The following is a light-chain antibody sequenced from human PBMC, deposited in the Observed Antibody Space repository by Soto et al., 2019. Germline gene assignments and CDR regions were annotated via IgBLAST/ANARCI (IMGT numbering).Light chain of an antibody. V-gene: IGLV2-23*01. J-gene: IGLJ1*01. CDR3: CSYASSSSYV. Sequence: QPASGSGFPGQSITISVSGTTSDVGGYNLVSWYQQHTAKAPKLLIYEGTQRPSGVSSRFSGSKSGNTASLTISGLQAEDEADYYCCSYASSSSYVFGTGTKVTVL. CDR2: EGT. CDR1: TSDVGGYNL.